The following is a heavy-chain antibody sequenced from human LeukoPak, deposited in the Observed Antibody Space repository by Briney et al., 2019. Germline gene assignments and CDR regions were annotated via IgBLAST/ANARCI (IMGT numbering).Heavy chain of an antibody. CDR2: SSSSGSTI. CDR1: GFTFSSYE. D-gene: IGHD3-3*01. J-gene: IGHJ4*02. CDR3: ARDGGGGGDYDFWSGQSYFDY. V-gene: IGHV3-48*03. Sequence: GGSLRLSCAASGFTFSSYEMNWVRQAPGKGLEWVSYSSSSGSTIYYADSVKGRFTISRDNAKNSLYLQMNSLRAEDTAVYYCARDGGGGGDYDFWSGQSYFDYWGQGTLVTVSS.